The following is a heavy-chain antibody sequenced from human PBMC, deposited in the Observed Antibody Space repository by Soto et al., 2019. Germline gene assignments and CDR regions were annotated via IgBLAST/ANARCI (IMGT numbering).Heavy chain of an antibody. CDR2: IIPILGIA. J-gene: IGHJ4*02. D-gene: IGHD4-17*01. Sequence: VASVKVSCKASGGTFSSYTISWVRQAPGQGLEWMGRIIPILGIANYAQKFQGRVTITADKSTSTAYMELSSLRSEDTAVYYCARDYPRQHYGDDNTAIDYWGQGTLVTVSS. CDR3: ARDYPRQHYGDDNTAIDY. V-gene: IGHV1-69*04. CDR1: GGTFSSYT.